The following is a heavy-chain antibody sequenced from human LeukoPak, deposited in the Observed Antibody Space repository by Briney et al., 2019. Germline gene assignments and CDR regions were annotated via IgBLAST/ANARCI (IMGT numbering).Heavy chain of an antibody. CDR3: ARSGLGGRPVFDY. CDR1: GFTFSSYG. J-gene: IGHJ4*02. CDR2: ISSSSSYI. V-gene: IGHV3-21*01. D-gene: IGHD1-26*01. Sequence: GGSLRLSCAASGFTFSSYGMSWVRQAPGKGLEWVSSISSSSSYIYYADSVKGRFTISRDNAKNSLYLQMNSLRAEDTAVYYCARSGLGGRPVFDYWGQGTLVTVSS.